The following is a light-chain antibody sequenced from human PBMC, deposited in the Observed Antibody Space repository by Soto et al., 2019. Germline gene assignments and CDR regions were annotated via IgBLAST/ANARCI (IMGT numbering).Light chain of an antibody. CDR3: QQCYIRPRT. CDR1: QTISSW. V-gene: IGKV1-5*01. J-gene: IGKJ1*01. Sequence: NQMTNSPAALSGYIEYSFTVTCRASQTISSWLAWYQQKPGKAPKLLIYAASSLQSGIPSRFSGSGSGTDFTLTISSLQSEDFVIYYCQQCYIRPRTFGQGTKVDIK. CDR2: AAS.